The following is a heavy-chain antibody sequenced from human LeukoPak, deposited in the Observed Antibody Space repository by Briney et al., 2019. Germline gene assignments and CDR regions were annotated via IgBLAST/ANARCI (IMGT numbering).Heavy chain of an antibody. J-gene: IGHJ3*02. CDR3: ARQAVAGTFPRPVDAFDI. Sequence: GRSLRLSCAASGFTFSSYGMHWVRQAPGKGLEWVAVISYDGSNKYYADSVKGRFTISRDNSKNTLYLQMNSLRAEDTAIYYCARQAVAGTFPRPVDAFDIWGQGTRVTVSS. D-gene: IGHD6-19*01. CDR2: ISYDGSNK. V-gene: IGHV3-30*03. CDR1: GFTFSSYG.